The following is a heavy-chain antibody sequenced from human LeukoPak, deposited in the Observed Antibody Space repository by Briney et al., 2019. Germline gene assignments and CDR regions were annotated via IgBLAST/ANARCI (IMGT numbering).Heavy chain of an antibody. CDR1: GYTFTGYY. CDR2: INPNSGGT. CDR3: ARGSIFGVVGVINYYYYMDV. Sequence: ASVKVSCKASGYTFTGYYMHWVRQAPGQGLECMGWINPNSGGTNYAQKFQGRVTMTRDTSISTAYMELSRLRSDDTAVYYCARGSIFGVVGVINYYYYMDVWGKGTTVTVSS. V-gene: IGHV1-2*02. J-gene: IGHJ6*03. D-gene: IGHD3-3*01.